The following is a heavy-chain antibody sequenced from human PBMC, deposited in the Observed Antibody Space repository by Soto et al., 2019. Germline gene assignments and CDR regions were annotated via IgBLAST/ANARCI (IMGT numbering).Heavy chain of an antibody. CDR1: GGSISSGGYY. D-gene: IGHD3-22*01. V-gene: IGHV4-31*03. CDR2: IYYSGST. Sequence: SETLSLTCTVSGGSISSGGYYWSWIRQHPGKGLEWIGYIYYSGSTYYNPSLKSRVTISVDTSKNQFSLKLSSVTAADTAVYYCARGLHGGYFPDPWGQGTLVTVSS. CDR3: ARGLHGGYFPDP. J-gene: IGHJ5*02.